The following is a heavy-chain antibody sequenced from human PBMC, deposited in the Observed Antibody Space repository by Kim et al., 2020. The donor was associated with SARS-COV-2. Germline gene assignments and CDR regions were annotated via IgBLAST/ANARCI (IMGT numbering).Heavy chain of an antibody. CDR2: IIPIFGTA. D-gene: IGHD1-26*01. J-gene: IGHJ6*02. Sequence: SVKVSCKASGGTFGSYAISWVRQAPGQGLEWMGGIIPIFGTANYAQKFQGRVTITADESTSTAYMELSSLRSEDTAVYYCAGGVGATHNYYYYGMDVWGQGTTVTVSS. CDR3: AGGVGATHNYYYYGMDV. CDR1: GGTFGSYA. V-gene: IGHV1-69*13.